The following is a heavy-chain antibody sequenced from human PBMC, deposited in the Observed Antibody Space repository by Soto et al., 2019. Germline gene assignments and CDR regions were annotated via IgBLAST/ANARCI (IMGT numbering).Heavy chain of an antibody. D-gene: IGHD5-18*01. V-gene: IGHV1-46*01. J-gene: IGHJ4*02. CDR3: ARDPGYSYGYN. CDR1: GYTLTSYY. CDR2: INPGGGST. Sequence: GASVKVSCKASGYTLTSYYMHWVRQAPGQGLEWMGIINPGGGSTSYAQKFQGRVTITRDTSASTAYMELSSLRSEDTAVYYCARDPGYSYGYNWGQGTLVTVSS.